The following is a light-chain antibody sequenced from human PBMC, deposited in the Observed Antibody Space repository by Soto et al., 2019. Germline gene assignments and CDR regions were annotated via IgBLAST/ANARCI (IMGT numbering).Light chain of an antibody. V-gene: IGKV3-20*01. CDR3: QQYNNWPPDT. Sequence: EIVLTQSPGTLSLSPGERATLSCRASQSVSSTYLAWYQQKPGQAPRLLIYGASSRATGIPDRFSGSGSGTDFTLTISRLEPEDFAVYSCQQYNNWPPDTFGQGTKLEIK. J-gene: IGKJ2*01. CDR1: QSVSSTY. CDR2: GAS.